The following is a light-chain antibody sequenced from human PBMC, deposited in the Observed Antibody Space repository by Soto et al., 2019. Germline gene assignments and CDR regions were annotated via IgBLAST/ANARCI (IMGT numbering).Light chain of an antibody. CDR3: RSYAGSSNLV. Sequence: QSALTQPPSASGSPGQSVTISCTGTSSDVGGYNYVSWYQQHLGKAPKLMIYEVSKRPSGVPDRFSGSKSVNTASLTVSGLQAEDEADYYCRSYAGSSNLVFGGGTKLTVL. V-gene: IGLV2-8*01. J-gene: IGLJ2*01. CDR2: EVS. CDR1: SSDVGGYNY.